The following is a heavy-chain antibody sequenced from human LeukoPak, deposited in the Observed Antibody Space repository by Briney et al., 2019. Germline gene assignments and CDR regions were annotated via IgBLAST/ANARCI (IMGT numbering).Heavy chain of an antibody. CDR3: ARILSRRIAAALYMDV. CDR2: INPSGGST. CDR1: GYTFTSYY. D-gene: IGHD6-13*01. J-gene: IGHJ6*03. Sequence: ASVTVSCKASGYTFTSYYMHWVRQAPGQGPEWMGIINPSGGSTSYAQKFQGRVTMTRDMSTSTVYMELSSLRSEDTAVYYCARILSRRIAAALYMDVWGKGTTVTVSS. V-gene: IGHV1-46*01.